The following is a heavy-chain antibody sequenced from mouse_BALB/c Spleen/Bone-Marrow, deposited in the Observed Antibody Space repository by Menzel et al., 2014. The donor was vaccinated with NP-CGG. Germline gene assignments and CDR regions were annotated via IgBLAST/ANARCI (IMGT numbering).Heavy chain of an antibody. D-gene: IGHD2-4*01. CDR1: GYTFTDYV. V-gene: IGHV1-77*01. CDR3: ARCGGLRGFDY. CDR2: IYPGSGST. Sequence: VQLQQSGPELVKPGASVKMSCKASGYTFTDYVIGWVKQRTGQGLEWIGEIYPGSGSTYYNEKFKGKATLTADKSSNTAYMQLSRLTSEDSAVYFCARCGGLRGFDYWGQGATLTVSS. J-gene: IGHJ2*01.